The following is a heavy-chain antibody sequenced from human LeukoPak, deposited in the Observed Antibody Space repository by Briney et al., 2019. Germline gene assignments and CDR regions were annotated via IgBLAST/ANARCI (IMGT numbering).Heavy chain of an antibody. Sequence: GRSLRLSCAASGFTFDDYAMHWVRHAPGKGLEWVSGISWNSGSIGYADSVKGRFTISRDNAKNSPYLQMNSLRAEDTALYYCAETSDYYGSGAIDYWGQGTLVTVSS. J-gene: IGHJ4*02. V-gene: IGHV3-9*01. CDR3: AETSDYYGSGAIDY. D-gene: IGHD3-10*01. CDR2: ISWNSGSI. CDR1: GFTFDDYA.